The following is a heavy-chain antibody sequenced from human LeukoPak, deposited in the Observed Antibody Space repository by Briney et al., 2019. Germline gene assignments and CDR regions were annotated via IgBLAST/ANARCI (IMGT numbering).Heavy chain of an antibody. CDR1: GGSISSSSYS. CDR3: ARSRDYYESSGAAFDI. Sequence: SETLSLTCTVSGGSISSSSYSWGWIRQPPGKGLEWIGSIYYSGSTYYNPSLKSRVTISVDTSKNQFSLKLSSVTAADTAVYYCARSRDYYESSGAAFDIWGQGTMVTVSS. CDR2: IYYSGST. J-gene: IGHJ3*02. V-gene: IGHV4-39*01. D-gene: IGHD3-22*01.